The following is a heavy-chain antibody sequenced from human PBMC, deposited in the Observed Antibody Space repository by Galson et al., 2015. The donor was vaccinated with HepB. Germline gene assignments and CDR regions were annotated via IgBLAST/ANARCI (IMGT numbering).Heavy chain of an antibody. Sequence: SLRLSCAASGFTFSSYWMSWVRQAPGKELEWVANIKQDGSEKYYVDSVRGRFTISRDNAKNSLYLQMNSLRAEDTAVYYCAREGYSSGWYNFDYWGQGTLVTVSS. CDR1: GFTFSSYW. D-gene: IGHD6-19*01. V-gene: IGHV3-7*01. CDR3: AREGYSSGWYNFDY. CDR2: IKQDGSEK. J-gene: IGHJ4*02.